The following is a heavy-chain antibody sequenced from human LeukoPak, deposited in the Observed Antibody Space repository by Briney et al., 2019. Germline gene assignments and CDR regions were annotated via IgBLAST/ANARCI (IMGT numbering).Heavy chain of an antibody. J-gene: IGHJ4*02. Sequence: GGSLRLSCAASVFTVSSYWMHWVRQAPGKGLMWVSRVNTDGSHTNYADSVKGRFTISRDNAKNALYLQMNSLRAEDTAIYYCARGDLTFWGFPHWGQGALVTVSS. CDR3: ARGDLTFWGFPH. D-gene: IGHD7-27*01. CDR2: VNTDGSHT. V-gene: IGHV3-74*01. CDR1: VFTVSSYW.